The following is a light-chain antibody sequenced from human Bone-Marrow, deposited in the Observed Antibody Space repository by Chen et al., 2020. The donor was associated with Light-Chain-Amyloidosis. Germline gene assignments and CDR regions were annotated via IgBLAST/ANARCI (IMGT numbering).Light chain of an antibody. J-gene: IGKJ1*01. V-gene: IGKV1-5*01. CDR2: DAS. Sequence: DIQMTQSPSTLSASVEDRVTITCRASQSISSWLAWYQQKPGKAPKLLIYDASSLESWVPSRFSGSGSGTEFTLTISSLQPDDFATYYCQQYNSYWTFGQGTKVEIK. CDR1: QSISSW. CDR3: QQYNSYWT.